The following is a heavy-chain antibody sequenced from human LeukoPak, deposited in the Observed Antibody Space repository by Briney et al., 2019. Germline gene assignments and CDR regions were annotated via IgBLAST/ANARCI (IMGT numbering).Heavy chain of an antibody. J-gene: IGHJ4*02. CDR2: IYYSGST. CDR1: GGPISSYY. D-gene: IGHD1-26*01. Sequence: SETLSLTCTVSGGPISSYYWSWIRQPPGKALEWIGYIYYSGSTNYNPSLKSRVTISVDTSKNQFSLKLSSVTAADTAVYYCARSGGEQVDYWGQGTLVTVSS. V-gene: IGHV4-59*01. CDR3: ARSGGEQVDY.